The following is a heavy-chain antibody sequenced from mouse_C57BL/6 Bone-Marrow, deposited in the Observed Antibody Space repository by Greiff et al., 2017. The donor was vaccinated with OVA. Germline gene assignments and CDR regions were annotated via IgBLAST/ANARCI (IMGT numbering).Heavy chain of an antibody. J-gene: IGHJ4*01. D-gene: IGHD2-1*01. CDR2: IDPENGDT. CDR3: TGNYDAMDY. CDR1: GFNIKDDY. Sequence: VQLKESGAELVRPGASVKLSCTASGFNIKDDYMHWVKQRPEQGLEWIGWIDPENGDTEYASKFQGKATITADTSSNTAYLQLSSLTSEDTAVYYCTGNYDAMDYWGQGTSVTVSS. V-gene: IGHV14-4*01.